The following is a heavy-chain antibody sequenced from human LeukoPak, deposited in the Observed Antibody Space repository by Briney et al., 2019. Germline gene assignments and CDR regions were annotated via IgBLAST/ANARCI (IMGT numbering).Heavy chain of an antibody. D-gene: IGHD2-15*01. V-gene: IGHV1-69*13. CDR1: GGTFSSYA. CDR2: IIPIFGTA. Sequence: GASVKVSCKASGGTFSSYAISWVRQAPGQGLEWMGGIIPIFGTANYAQKFQGRVTITADESTSTAYMELSSLRSEDTAVYYCAREYCSGGSCPTDAFDIWGQGTMVTVSS. CDR3: AREYCSGGSCPTDAFDI. J-gene: IGHJ3*02.